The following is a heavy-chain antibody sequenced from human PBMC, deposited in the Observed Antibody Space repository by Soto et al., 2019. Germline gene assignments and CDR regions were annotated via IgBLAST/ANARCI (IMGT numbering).Heavy chain of an antibody. CDR1: GFTVSSNY. J-gene: IGHJ6*02. D-gene: IGHD3-22*01. Sequence: ESGGGLIQPGGSLRLSCAASGFTVSSNYMSWVRQAPGKGLEWVSVIYSGGSTYYADSVKGRFTISRDNSKNTLYLQMNSLRAEDTAVYYCARGRNYYDSSGYYRGYYYYYGMDVWGQGTTVTVSS. CDR2: IYSGGST. V-gene: IGHV3-53*01. CDR3: ARGRNYYDSSGYYRGYYYYYGMDV.